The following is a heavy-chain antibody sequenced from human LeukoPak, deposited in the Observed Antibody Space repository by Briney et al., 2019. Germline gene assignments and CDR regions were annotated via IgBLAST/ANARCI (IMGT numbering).Heavy chain of an antibody. V-gene: IGHV1-69*04. Sequence: SVKVSCKASGGTFSSYAISWVRQAPGQGLEWMGRIIPILGIANYAQKFQGRVTITAGKSTSTAYMEPSSLRSEDTAVYYCARDHRLGSPGGYWGQGTLVTVSS. CDR3: ARDHRLGSPGGY. D-gene: IGHD1-26*01. CDR2: IIPILGIA. CDR1: GGTFSSYA. J-gene: IGHJ4*02.